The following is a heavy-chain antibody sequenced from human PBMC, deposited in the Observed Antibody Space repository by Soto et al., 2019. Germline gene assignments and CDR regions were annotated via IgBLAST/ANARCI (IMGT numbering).Heavy chain of an antibody. CDR3: ARDLLTPDCSSTSCRQTDYYYYYGMDV. D-gene: IGHD2-2*01. CDR2: ISAYNGNT. Sequence: QVQLVQSGAEVKKPGASVKVSCKASGYTFTSYGISWVRQAPGQRLEWMGWISAYNGNTNYAQKLQGRVTMTTDTSTSTAYMELRSLRSDDTAVYYCARDLLTPDCSSTSCRQTDYYYYYGMDVWGQGTTVTVSS. CDR1: GYTFTSYG. J-gene: IGHJ6*02. V-gene: IGHV1-18*04.